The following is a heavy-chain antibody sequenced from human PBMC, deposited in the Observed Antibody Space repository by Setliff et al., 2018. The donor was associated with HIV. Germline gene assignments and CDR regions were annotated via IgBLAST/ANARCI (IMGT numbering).Heavy chain of an antibody. CDR3: ARDHGMWDYGGGYWGNFYYYMDV. CDR2: IIPIFGTA. J-gene: IGHJ6*03. D-gene: IGHD2-21*02. CDR1: GGTFSSYV. Sequence: SVKVSCKASGGTFSSYVISWVRQAPGQGLEWMGGIIPIFGTANYAQKFQGRVTITADESTSTAYMELSSLRSDDTAVYYCARDHGMWDYGGGYWGNFYYYMDVWGKGTTVTVSS. V-gene: IGHV1-69*13.